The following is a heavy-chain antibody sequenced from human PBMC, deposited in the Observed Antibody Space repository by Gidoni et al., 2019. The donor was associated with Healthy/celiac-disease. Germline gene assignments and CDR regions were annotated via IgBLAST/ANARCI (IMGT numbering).Heavy chain of an antibody. J-gene: IGHJ5*02. Sequence: QVQLQQWGAGLLKPSETLSLTCAVYGGSFSGYYWSWIRQPPGKWLEWIGEINHSGSTNYNPSLKSRVTISVDTSKNQFSLKLSSVTAADTAVYYCARRIVVVPAAIRLGGFYDWFDPWGQGTLVTVSS. CDR2: INHSGST. V-gene: IGHV4-34*01. CDR1: GGSFSGYY. D-gene: IGHD2-2*02. CDR3: ARRIVVVPAAIRLGGFYDWFDP.